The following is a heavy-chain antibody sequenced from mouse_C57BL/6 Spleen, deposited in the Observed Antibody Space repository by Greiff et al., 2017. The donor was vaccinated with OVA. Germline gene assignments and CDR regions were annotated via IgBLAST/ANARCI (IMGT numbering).Heavy chain of an antibody. CDR3: ARELTGTSYWYFDV. Sequence: QVQLKQSGPGLVQPSQSLSITCTVSGFSLTSYGVHWVRQSPGKGLEWLGVIWSGGSTDYNAAFISRLSISKDNSKSQVFFKMNSLQADDTAIYDCARELTGTSYWYFDVWGTGTTVTVSS. CDR2: IWSGGST. CDR1: GFSLTSYG. D-gene: IGHD4-1*01. V-gene: IGHV2-2*01. J-gene: IGHJ1*03.